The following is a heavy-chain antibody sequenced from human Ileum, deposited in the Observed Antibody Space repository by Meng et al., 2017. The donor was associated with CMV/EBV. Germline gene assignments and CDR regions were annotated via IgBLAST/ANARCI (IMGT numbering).Heavy chain of an antibody. J-gene: IGHJ4*02. V-gene: IGHV4-39*07. CDR2: VYYSGTT. CDR1: VGSTTSSTYY. CDR3: ARNVGFYSSQIAY. Sequence: GPGPVKPSKTLSPHCSPSVGSTTSSTYYWGWIRQPPGKGQEWIVSVYYSGTTYYNPSLKSRVNMSIDTSKNRFSLKLSSATAADTAVYYCARNVGFYSSQIAYWGQGALVTVSS. D-gene: IGHD3-3*01.